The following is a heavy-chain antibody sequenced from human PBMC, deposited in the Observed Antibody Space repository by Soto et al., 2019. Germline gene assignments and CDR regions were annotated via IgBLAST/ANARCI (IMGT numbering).Heavy chain of an antibody. D-gene: IGHD4-4*01. CDR2: IYYSGST. CDR3: ARHGNLYYYYGMDV. V-gene: IGHV4-39*01. Sequence: SETLSLTCTLSGGSISSSSYYWGLICQPPGKGLEWIGSIYYSGSTYYNPSLKSRVTISVDTSKNQFSLKLSSVTAADTAVYYCARHGNLYYYYGMDVWGQGTTVT. J-gene: IGHJ6*02. CDR1: GGSISSSSYY.